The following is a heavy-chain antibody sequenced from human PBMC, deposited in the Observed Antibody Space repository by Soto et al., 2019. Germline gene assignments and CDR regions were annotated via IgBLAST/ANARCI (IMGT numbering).Heavy chain of an antibody. CDR1: GFTFSSYA. J-gene: IGHJ3*02. V-gene: IGHV3-30-3*01. Sequence: PGGSLRLSCAASGFTFSSYAMHWVRQAPGKGLEWVAVISYDGSNKYYADSVKGRFTISRDNSKNTLYLQVNSLRAEDTAVYYCARDTLYYDSGGAFDIWGQGTMVT. CDR2: ISYDGSNK. CDR3: ARDTLYYDSGGAFDI. D-gene: IGHD3-22*01.